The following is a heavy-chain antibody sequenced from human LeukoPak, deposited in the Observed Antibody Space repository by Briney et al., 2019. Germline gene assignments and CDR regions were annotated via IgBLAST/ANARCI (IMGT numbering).Heavy chain of an antibody. V-gene: IGHV4-39*07. D-gene: IGHD3-3*01. CDR1: GGSISSSSYY. CDR2: IYYSGST. CDR3: ARDNYDFWSGWYYYYYMDV. J-gene: IGHJ6*03. Sequence: KPSETLSLTCTVSGGSISSSSYYWGWIRQPPGKGLEWIGSIYYSGSTYYNPSLKSRVTISVDTSKNQFSLKLSSVTAADTGVYYCARDNYDFWSGWYYYYYMDVWGKGTTVTVSS.